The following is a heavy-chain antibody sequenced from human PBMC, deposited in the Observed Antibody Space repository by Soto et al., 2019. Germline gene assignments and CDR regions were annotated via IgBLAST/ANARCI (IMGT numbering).Heavy chain of an antibody. CDR1: GFTFSSYG. Sequence: GESLKISCAASGFTFSSYGMHWVRQAPGKGLEWVAVIWYDGSNKYYADSVKGRFTISRDNSKNTLYLQMNSLRAEDTAVYYCARDTIALKNAFDIWGQGTMVTVSS. CDR3: ARDTIALKNAFDI. V-gene: IGHV3-33*01. D-gene: IGHD6-13*01. J-gene: IGHJ3*02. CDR2: IWYDGSNK.